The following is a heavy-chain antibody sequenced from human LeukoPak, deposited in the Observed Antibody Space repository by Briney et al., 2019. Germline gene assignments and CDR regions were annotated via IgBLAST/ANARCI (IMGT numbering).Heavy chain of an antibody. Sequence: SETLSLTCAVYGESFSGYYWSWIRQPPGKGLEWIGEINHSGSTNYNPSLKSRVTMSLGTSKTQFSLRLSSMTAADAAVYYCARSPGTYYNVFRTYFDYWGQGTLVTVSS. J-gene: IGHJ4*02. CDR2: INHSGST. V-gene: IGHV4-34*01. D-gene: IGHD3-10*01. CDR1: GESFSGYY. CDR3: ARSPGTYYNVFRTYFDY.